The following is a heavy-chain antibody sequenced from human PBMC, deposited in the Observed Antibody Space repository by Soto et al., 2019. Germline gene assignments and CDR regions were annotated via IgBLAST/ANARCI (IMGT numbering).Heavy chain of an antibody. Sequence: SETLSLTCTVSGGSISSGGYYWSWIRQHPGKGLEWIGYIYYSGSTYYNPSLKSRVTISVDTSKNQFSLKLSSVTAADTAVYYCARVISTAYCGGDCSDYWGQGTLVTVSS. CDR1: GGSISSGGYY. CDR2: IYYSGST. D-gene: IGHD2-21*01. CDR3: ARVISTAYCGGDCSDY. J-gene: IGHJ4*02. V-gene: IGHV4-31*03.